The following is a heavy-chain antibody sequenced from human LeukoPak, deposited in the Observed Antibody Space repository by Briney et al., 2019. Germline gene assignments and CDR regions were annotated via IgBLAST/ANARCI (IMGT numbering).Heavy chain of an antibody. CDR3: ARDRCPSANCYSGFDS. V-gene: IGHV4-30-4*08. CDR2: IYRSGST. CDR1: GDSIDIPDYY. J-gene: IGHJ4*02. Sequence: SETLSLTXTVSGDSIDIPDYYWTSIRQPPGKGLEWIGNIYRSGSTYYHPSLKSRLTISMDTSKNQFSLKLTSVTAADTAIYYCARDRCPSANCYSGFDSWGQGSLVTVSS. D-gene: IGHD2-21*02.